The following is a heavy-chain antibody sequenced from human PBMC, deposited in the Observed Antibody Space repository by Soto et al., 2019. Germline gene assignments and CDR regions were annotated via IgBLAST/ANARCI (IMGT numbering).Heavy chain of an antibody. CDR3: ARLFSSGWYTG. Sequence: QLQLQESGPGLVKPSETLSLTCTVSGGSISSSSYYWGWIRQPPGEGLEWIGSIYYSGSTYYNPSLKSRVTISVDTSKNQFSLKLSSVTAADTAVYYCARLFSSGWYTGWGQGTLVTVSS. J-gene: IGHJ4*02. CDR2: IYYSGST. D-gene: IGHD6-19*01. V-gene: IGHV4-39*01. CDR1: GGSISSSSYY.